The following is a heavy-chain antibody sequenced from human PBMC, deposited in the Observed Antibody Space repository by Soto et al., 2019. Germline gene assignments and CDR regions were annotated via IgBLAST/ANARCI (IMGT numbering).Heavy chain of an antibody. J-gene: IGHJ4*02. V-gene: IGHV3-23*01. CDR1: GFIFGSYA. Sequence: EVQVLESGGTLVQPGESLRLSCAASGFIFGSYAMSWVRQAPGKGLEWVSGISAGGGSTYYADSVKGRFTISRDNSKNTLYLEMNKLRAEDTAVYYCVKGRLRTKGFDSCGQGTLVTVSS. CDR3: VKGRLRTKGFDS. D-gene: IGHD2-15*01. CDR2: ISAGGGST.